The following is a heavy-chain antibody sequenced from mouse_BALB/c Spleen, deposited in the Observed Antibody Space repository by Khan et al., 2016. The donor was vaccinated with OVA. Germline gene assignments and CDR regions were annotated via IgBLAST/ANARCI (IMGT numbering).Heavy chain of an antibody. CDR2: ISTYSGNT. Sequence: VQLKESGPELVRPGVSVKISCKGSGYTFTDYAMHWVKQSHAKSLEWIGLISTYSGNTNYKQKFKGKATMTVDKYSSTAYIELARLTSEASAIYSCTDPAYDGYYDYWGQGTTLTVSS. CDR3: TDPAYDGYYDY. J-gene: IGHJ2*01. CDR1: GYTFTDYA. D-gene: IGHD2-3*01. V-gene: IGHV1S137*01.